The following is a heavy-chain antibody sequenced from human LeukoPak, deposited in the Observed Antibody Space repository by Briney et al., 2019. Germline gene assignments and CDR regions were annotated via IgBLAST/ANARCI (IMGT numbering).Heavy chain of an antibody. CDR2: FDPEDCET. CDR1: GYTLTELS. CDR3: ATDHPTATWAVAGTRAFDI. Sequence: ASVKVSCKVSGYTLTELSMHWVRQAPGKGLEWMGGFDPEDCETIYAQKFQGRVTMTEDTSTDTAYMELSSLRSEDTAVYYCATDHPTATWAVAGTRAFDIWGQGTMVTVSS. J-gene: IGHJ3*02. V-gene: IGHV1-24*01. D-gene: IGHD6-19*01.